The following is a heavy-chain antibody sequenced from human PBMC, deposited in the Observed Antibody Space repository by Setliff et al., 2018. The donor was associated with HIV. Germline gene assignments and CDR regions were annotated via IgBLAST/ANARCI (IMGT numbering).Heavy chain of an antibody. CDR2: IYSSGRT. V-gene: IGHV4-4*07. J-gene: IGHJ5*02. Sequence: SETLSLTCTVSGDSITSHYWSWIRQPAGKGLEWIGRIYSSGRTTYNPSLKSRFTMALDTSRNEVSLKVNSVTAADTAVYYCARDGRYSFGYNWFDPWGQGTLVTVSS. D-gene: IGHD5-18*01. CDR1: GDSITSHY. CDR3: ARDGRYSFGYNWFDP.